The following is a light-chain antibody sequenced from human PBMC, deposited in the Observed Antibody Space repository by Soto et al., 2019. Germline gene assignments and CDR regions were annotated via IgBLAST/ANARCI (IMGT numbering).Light chain of an antibody. CDR3: QTYNNGLPVT. CDR2: GAS. Sequence: EIVMTQSPATLSVSPGERVTLSCRASQSVSSNLAWYQQKPGQAPRLLIFGASTRVTGIPARFSGSGSGTEFTLNISSLQSEDFEVYYCQTYNNGLPVTFGQGTKLEIK. V-gene: IGKV3-15*01. CDR1: QSVSSN. J-gene: IGKJ2*01.